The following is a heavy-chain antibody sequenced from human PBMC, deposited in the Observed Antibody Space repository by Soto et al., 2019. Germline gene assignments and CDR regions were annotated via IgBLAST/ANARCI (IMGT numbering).Heavy chain of an antibody. CDR1: GGTFSSYG. D-gene: IGHD1-26*01. CDR3: ARDYHGPIVGATRGLVY. CDR2: IIPIFGTA. Sequence: QVQLVQSGAEVKKPGSSVKVSCKASGGTFSSYGISWVRQAPRQGLEWMGGIIPIFGTANYAQKFQGRVTITADESTSTAYMELSSLTSEDTAVYYCARDYHGPIVGATRGLVYWGQGTLVTVSS. V-gene: IGHV1-69*01. J-gene: IGHJ4*02.